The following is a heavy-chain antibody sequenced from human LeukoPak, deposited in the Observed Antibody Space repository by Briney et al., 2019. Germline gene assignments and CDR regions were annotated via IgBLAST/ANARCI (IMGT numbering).Heavy chain of an antibody. CDR3: ARPYYYDSRIDL. CDR2: IYTSGST. Sequence: SETLSLTCTVSGGSISSYYWSWIRQPAGKGLEWIGRIYTSGSTNYNPSLKSRVTMSADTSKNQLSLKLSSVTAADTAVYDCARPYYYDSRIDLWGQGILVTVSS. V-gene: IGHV4-4*07. D-gene: IGHD3-22*01. CDR1: GGSISSYY. J-gene: IGHJ5*02.